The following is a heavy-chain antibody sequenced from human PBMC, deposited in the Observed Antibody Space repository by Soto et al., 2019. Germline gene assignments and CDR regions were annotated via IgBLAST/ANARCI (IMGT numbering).Heavy chain of an antibody. D-gene: IGHD1-7*01. J-gene: IGHJ5*02. CDR1: GGSISSYY. CDR2: IYYSGST. Sequence: SETLSLTCTVSGGSISSYYWSWIRQPPGKGLEWIGYIYYSGSTNYNPSLKSRVTISVDTSKNQFSLKLSSVTAADTAVYYCARRLNGTTRWFDPWGQGTLVTVSS. V-gene: IGHV4-59*08. CDR3: ARRLNGTTRWFDP.